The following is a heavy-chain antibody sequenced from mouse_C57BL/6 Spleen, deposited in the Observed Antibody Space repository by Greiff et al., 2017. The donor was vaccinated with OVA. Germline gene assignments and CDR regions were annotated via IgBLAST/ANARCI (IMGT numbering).Heavy chain of an antibody. V-gene: IGHV1-62-2*01. D-gene: IGHD1-1*01. J-gene: IGHJ3*01. CDR3: ARHEDREYPLYYYGSSWGFAY. CDR1: GYTFTEYT. CDR2: FYPGSGSI. Sequence: QVQLKESGAELVKPGASVKLSCKASGYTFTEYTIHWVKQRSGQGLEWIGWFYPGSGSIKYNEKFKDKATLTADKSSSTVYMELSRLTSEDSAVYFCARHEDREYPLYYYGSSWGFAYWGQGTLVTVSA.